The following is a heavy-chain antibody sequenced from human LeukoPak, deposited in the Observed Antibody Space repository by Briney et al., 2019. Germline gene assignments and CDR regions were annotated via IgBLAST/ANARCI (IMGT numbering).Heavy chain of an antibody. Sequence: SETLSLTCTVSGGSLSSSSYYWGWIRQPPGKGLEWIGSIYYSGSTYYNPSLKSRVTISVDTSKNQFSLKLSSVTAADTAVYYCASGGSYYDYWGQGTLVTVSS. V-gene: IGHV4-39*07. CDR1: GGSLSSSSYY. CDR2: IYYSGST. CDR3: ASGGSYYDY. J-gene: IGHJ4*02. D-gene: IGHD1-26*01.